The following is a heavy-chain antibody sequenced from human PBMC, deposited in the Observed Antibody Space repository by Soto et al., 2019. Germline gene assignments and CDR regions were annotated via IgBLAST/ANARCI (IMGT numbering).Heavy chain of an antibody. D-gene: IGHD6-6*01. Sequence: QVQLQEWGPGLVKPSETLSLTCTVSGGSITTYYWSWIRQPAGKGLEWIGRIYSGGSTNYNPSLRSRVTISVDTSKNQFSLKLSSVTAADTAVYYCARGKGGAARFHYYGMDVWGQGTTVTVSS. V-gene: IGHV4-4*07. J-gene: IGHJ6*02. CDR3: ARGKGGAARFHYYGMDV. CDR2: IYSGGST. CDR1: GGSITTYY.